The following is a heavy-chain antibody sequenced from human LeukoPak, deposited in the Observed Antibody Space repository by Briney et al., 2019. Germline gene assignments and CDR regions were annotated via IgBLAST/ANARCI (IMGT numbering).Heavy chain of an antibody. J-gene: IGHJ4*02. V-gene: IGHV6-1*01. D-gene: IGHD6-19*01. Sequence: SQTLSLTCAISGDSVSRNTAGWNWIRQSPSRGLEWLGRTYYRSKWYNDFAPSVRNRITINPDTSKNQFSLQLNSVSPEDTAVYYCARDRSSGWLLLYYFDYWGQGTLVTVSS. CDR2: TYYRSKWYN. CDR3: ARDRSSGWLLLYYFDY. CDR1: GDSVSRNTAG.